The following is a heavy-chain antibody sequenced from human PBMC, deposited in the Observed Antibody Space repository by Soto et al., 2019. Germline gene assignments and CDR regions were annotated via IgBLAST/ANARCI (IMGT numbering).Heavy chain of an antibody. CDR1: GGSISSGNYY. D-gene: IGHD2-15*01. J-gene: IGHJ4*02. V-gene: IGHV4-30-4*01. CDR2: ISYSGSA. CDR3: ATMGTPATGLYYFDY. Sequence: QVQLQESGPGLVKPSQTLSLTCTVSGGSISSGNYYWSWIRQPPGKGLEWIGFISYSGSAYYNPTLKCRVTISVDTSKNQFSLNLSFVTAADTAVYYCATMGTPATGLYYFDYWGQGTLVTVSS.